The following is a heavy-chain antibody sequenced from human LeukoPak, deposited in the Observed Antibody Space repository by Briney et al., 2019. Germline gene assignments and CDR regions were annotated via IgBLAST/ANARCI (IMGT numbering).Heavy chain of an antibody. CDR3: AKGGNSSSWHRGDY. CDR2: ISYDGSNK. D-gene: IGHD6-13*01. CDR1: GFTFSSYG. V-gene: IGHV3-30*18. J-gene: IGHJ4*02. Sequence: PGGSLRLSCAPSGFTFSSYGMHWVRQAPGKGLEWVAVISYDGSNKYYADSVKGRFTISRYNSKNTLYLQMNSLRAEDTAVYYCAKGGNSSSWHRGDYWGQGTLVTVSS.